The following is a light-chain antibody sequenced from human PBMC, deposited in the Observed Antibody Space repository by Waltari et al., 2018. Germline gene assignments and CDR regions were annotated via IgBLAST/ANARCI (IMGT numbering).Light chain of an antibody. Sequence: QSALTQPRSVAGSPGQSVTIYCPGTSSDFGGYNYVYWYQQHPGKAPQLIIYDVNQRPSGVPDRFSGSKSGNTASLTISGLQAEDEADFYCCSYAGSYILVFGGGTKLTVL. V-gene: IGLV2-11*01. CDR2: DVN. CDR1: SSDFGGYNY. CDR3: CSYAGSYILV. J-gene: IGLJ2*01.